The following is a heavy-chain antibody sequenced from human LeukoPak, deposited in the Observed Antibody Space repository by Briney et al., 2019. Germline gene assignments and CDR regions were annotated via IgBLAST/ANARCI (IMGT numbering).Heavy chain of an antibody. CDR1: GFTFSTYA. D-gene: IGHD6-13*01. CDR2: ISGSGGST. V-gene: IGHV3-23*01. CDR3: AREIAAAAYNWFDP. J-gene: IGHJ5*02. Sequence: LPGGSLRLSCAASGFTFSTYAMSWVRQAPGKGLEWVSGISGSGGSTYYADSVKGRFTISRDNSKNTLYLRMNSLRAEDTAVYYCAREIAAAAYNWFDPWGQGTLVTVSS.